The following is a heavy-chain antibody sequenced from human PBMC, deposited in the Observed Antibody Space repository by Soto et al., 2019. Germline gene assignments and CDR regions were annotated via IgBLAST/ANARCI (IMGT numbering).Heavy chain of an antibody. Sequence: EVQLVESGGGLVQPGGSLKLSCAASGFTFSGSAMHWVRQASGKGLEWVGRIRSKANSYATAYAASVKGRFTISRDDSKNTAYLQMNSLTTADTAVYYCTRQGTGSTVTTRADYWGQGTLVTVSS. J-gene: IGHJ4*02. CDR1: GFTFSGSA. CDR3: TRQGTGSTVTTRADY. CDR2: IRSKANSYAT. D-gene: IGHD4-17*01. V-gene: IGHV3-73*02.